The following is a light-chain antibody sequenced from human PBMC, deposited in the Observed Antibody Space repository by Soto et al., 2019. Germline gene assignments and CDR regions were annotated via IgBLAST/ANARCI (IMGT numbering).Light chain of an antibody. CDR2: EAS. CDR3: QQYVNLPLT. Sequence: DIQMTQSPSSLSASVGDRVTITCQASQDIINYLNWYQQKPGKAPKLLIYEASNLETGVPSRFSGGGSGAHFTFTISNLQPEDFATYYCQQYVNLPLTFGGGTKVEV. CDR1: QDIINY. V-gene: IGKV1-33*01. J-gene: IGKJ4*02.